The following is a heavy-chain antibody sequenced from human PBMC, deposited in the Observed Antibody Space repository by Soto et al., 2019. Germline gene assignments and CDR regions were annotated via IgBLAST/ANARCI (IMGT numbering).Heavy chain of an antibody. CDR2: IKSKINGGTT. V-gene: IGHV3-15*07. CDR1: GFTFSNVW. D-gene: IGHD2-15*01. J-gene: IGHJ4*02. CDR3: TTGVRI. Sequence: GGSLRLSCAASGFTFSNVWITWVRQAPGKGLEWVGHIKSKINGGTTEYAAPVKGRFTVSRDDSKNTAYLQMESLKTEDTAVYYCTTGVRIWGQGTLVTV.